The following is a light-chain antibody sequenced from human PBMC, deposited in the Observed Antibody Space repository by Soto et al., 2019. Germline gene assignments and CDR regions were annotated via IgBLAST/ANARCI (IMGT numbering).Light chain of an antibody. CDR1: SSNIGAPYD. J-gene: IGLJ2*01. CDR3: QSFDSSLSVVV. CDR2: GNN. Sequence: QLVLTQPPSVSGAPGQRVTISCTGSSSNIGAPYDVNWYQHLPGTAPKLLIYGNNNRPSGVPDRFSGSKSGTSASLAITGLQAEDEADYFCQSFDSSLSVVVFGGGTKVTVL. V-gene: IGLV1-40*01.